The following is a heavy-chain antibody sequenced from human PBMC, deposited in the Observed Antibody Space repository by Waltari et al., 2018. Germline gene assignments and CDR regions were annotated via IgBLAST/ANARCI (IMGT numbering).Heavy chain of an antibody. V-gene: IGHV1-69*01. J-gene: IGHJ6*03. D-gene: IGHD2-2*01. CDR1: GGTFSSYA. Sequence: VQSGAEVKKPGSSVKVSCKASGGTFSSYAISWVRQAPGQGLEWMGGIIPIFGTANYAQKFQGRVTITADESTSTAYMELSSLRSEDTAVYYCARGPPGYCSSTSCLQPGRDYYYYMDVWGKGTTVTVSS. CDR3: ARGPPGYCSSTSCLQPGRDYYYYMDV. CDR2: IIPIFGTA.